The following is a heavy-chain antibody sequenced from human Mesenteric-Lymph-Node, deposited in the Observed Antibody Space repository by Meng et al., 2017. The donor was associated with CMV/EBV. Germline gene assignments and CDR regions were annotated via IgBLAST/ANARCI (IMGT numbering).Heavy chain of an antibody. CDR3: AREASMVGATSDVFDI. CDR2: INPNSGGT. Sequence: ASVKVSCKASGYTFTGYYMHWVRQAPGQGLEWMGWINPNSGGTNYAQKFQGRVTMTRDTSISTAYMELSRLRSEDTAVYFCAREASMVGATSDVFDIWGQGTMVTVSS. J-gene: IGHJ3*02. D-gene: IGHD1-26*01. CDR1: GYTFTGYY. V-gene: IGHV1-2*02.